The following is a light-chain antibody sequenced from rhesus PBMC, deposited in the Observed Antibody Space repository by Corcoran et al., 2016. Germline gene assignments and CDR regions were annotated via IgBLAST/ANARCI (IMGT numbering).Light chain of an antibody. Sequence: QSALTQPRSVSKSLGQSVTIYCTGTSNYIGGYNDVSWYQQDSGTAPRLLIYDVNRRPSGVSDRFSGSTSDNTASLTISGLQAEDESDYYCFSYRTSGTYIFGSGTRLTVL. CDR3: FSYRTSGTYI. CDR2: DVN. CDR1: SNYIGGYND. J-gene: IGLJ1*01. V-gene: IGLV2S9*01.